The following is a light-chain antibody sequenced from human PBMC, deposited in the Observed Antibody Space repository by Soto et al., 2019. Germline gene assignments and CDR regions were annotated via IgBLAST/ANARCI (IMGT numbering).Light chain of an antibody. V-gene: IGKV1-6*01. CDR3: LLDYAYFWA. CDR2: AAS. Sequence: IQGNKSAISVTASPADKANIPGRTSQGIRSALGWYQQKPGKVPKLLIYAASTLQSGVPSRFSGSGSGRDFTLTISSLQPEDFATYYCLLDYAYFWAFGQGTKVDIK. CDR1: QGIRSA. J-gene: IGKJ1*01.